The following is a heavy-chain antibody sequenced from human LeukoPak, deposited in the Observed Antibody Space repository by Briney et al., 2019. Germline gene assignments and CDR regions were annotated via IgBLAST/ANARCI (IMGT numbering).Heavy chain of an antibody. CDR2: INSDGSST. J-gene: IGHJ4*02. D-gene: IGHD1-26*01. V-gene: IGHV3-74*01. CDR1: GFTFSSYW. Sequence: PGGSLRLSCAASGFTFSSYWMHWVRQAPGKGLVWVSRINSDGSSTSYADSVKGRFTISRDNAKNTLYLQMNSLRAEDTAVYYCASAVEGAYRDYWGQGTLVTVSS. CDR3: ASAVEGAYRDY.